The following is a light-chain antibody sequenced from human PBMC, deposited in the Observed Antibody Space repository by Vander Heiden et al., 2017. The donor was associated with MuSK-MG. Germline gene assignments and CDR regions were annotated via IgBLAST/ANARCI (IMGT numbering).Light chain of an antibody. CDR1: RSNIGSNT. V-gene: IGLV1-44*01. CDR2: SNN. CDR3: AAGDDSRNGVV. Sequence: QSVLTQPPSASGPPGQRVTISCSGSRSNIGSNTVHWYQQLPGTAPNLLIYSNNQRPSGVPARFSGSKFGTSASFAISRLQSEDEADYYCAAGDDSRNGVVFGGGTKLTVL. J-gene: IGLJ2*01.